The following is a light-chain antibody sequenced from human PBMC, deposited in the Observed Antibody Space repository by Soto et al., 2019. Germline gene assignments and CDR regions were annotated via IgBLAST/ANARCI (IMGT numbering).Light chain of an antibody. CDR1: SSDVGSYNL. Sequence: QSALTQPASVSGSPGQSITISCTGTSSDVGSYNLVSWHQQHPGKAPKLMIYEVSKRPSGVSNRFSGSKSGNTASLTISGLQAEDEADYYCCSYAGSSTPGVFGGGTKLTVL. V-gene: IGLV2-23*02. J-gene: IGLJ3*02. CDR3: CSYAGSSTPGV. CDR2: EVS.